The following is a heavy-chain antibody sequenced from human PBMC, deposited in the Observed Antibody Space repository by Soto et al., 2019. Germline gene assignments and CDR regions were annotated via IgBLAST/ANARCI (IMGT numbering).Heavy chain of an antibody. D-gene: IGHD3-10*01. CDR2: TYYRSKWYN. Sequence: PSQTLSLTCAISGDSVSSNSAAWNWIRQSPSRGLEWLGRTYYRSKWYNDYAVSVKSRITINPDTSKNQFSLQLNSVTPEDTAVYYCARDNRITMVRGVQYYMDVWGKGTTVTVSS. CDR1: GDSVSSNSAA. J-gene: IGHJ6*03. CDR3: ARDNRITMVRGVQYYMDV. V-gene: IGHV6-1*01.